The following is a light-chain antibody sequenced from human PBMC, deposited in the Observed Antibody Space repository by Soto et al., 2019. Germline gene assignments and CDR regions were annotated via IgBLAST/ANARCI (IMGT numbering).Light chain of an antibody. CDR3: SSYAVSKNLV. J-gene: IGLJ3*02. CDR2: EVS. CDR1: SSDVGGYNY. Sequence: QSALTQPPSASGSPGQSVTISCTGTSSDVGGYNYVSWYQQHPGKAPKLMIYEVSKRPSGVPDRFSGSKSGNTASLTVSGLQAEDEADYYCSSYAVSKNLVFGGGTKVTVL. V-gene: IGLV2-8*01.